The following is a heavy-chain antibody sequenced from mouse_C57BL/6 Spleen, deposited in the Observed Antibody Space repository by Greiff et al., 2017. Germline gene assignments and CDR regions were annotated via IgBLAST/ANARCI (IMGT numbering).Heavy chain of an antibody. Sequence: QVQLQQPGAELVKPGASVKLSCKASGYTFTSYWMHWVKQRPGQGLEWIGMIHPNSGSTNYNEKFKSKATLTVDKSSSTAYMQLSSLTSEDSAVYYCAVLYGSSPNYFDYWGQGTTLTVSS. J-gene: IGHJ2*01. V-gene: IGHV1-64*01. CDR3: AVLYGSSPNYFDY. CDR1: GYTFTSYW. CDR2: IHPNSGST. D-gene: IGHD1-1*01.